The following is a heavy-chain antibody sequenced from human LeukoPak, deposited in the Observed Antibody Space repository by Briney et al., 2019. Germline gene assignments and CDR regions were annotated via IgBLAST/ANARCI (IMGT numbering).Heavy chain of an antibody. Sequence: GGSLRLSCAASGFTFSSYAMHWVRQAPGKGLEWVAVISYDGSNKYYADSVKGRFTISRDNSKNTLYLQMNSLRAEDTAVYYCARSTLRDSSGLDYWGQGTLVTVSS. CDR2: ISYDGSNK. CDR1: GFTFSSYA. CDR3: ARSTLRDSSGLDY. D-gene: IGHD3-22*01. J-gene: IGHJ4*02. V-gene: IGHV3-30*04.